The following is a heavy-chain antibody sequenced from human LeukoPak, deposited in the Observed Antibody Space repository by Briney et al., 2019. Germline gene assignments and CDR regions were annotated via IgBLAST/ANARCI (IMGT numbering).Heavy chain of an antibody. CDR3: ARVNYDILTGYYKIDY. J-gene: IGHJ4*02. V-gene: IGHV4-61*02. D-gene: IGHD3-9*01. CDR2: IYTSGST. CDR1: GGSISSGSYY. Sequence: PSQTLSLTCTVSGGSISSGSYYWSWIRQPAGKGLEWIGRIYTSGSTNYNPSLKSRVTISVDTSKNQFSLKLSSVTAADTAVYYCARVNYDILTGYYKIDYWGQGTLVTVSS.